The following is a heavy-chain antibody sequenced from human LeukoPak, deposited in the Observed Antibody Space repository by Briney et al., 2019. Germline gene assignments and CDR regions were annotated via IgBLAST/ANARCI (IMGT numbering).Heavy chain of an antibody. Sequence: GSLRLSCAASGLTFSNYAMNWVRQAPGKGLEWIGYIYYSGSTNYSPSLRSRVTISVDTSKNQFSLKLNSVTAADTAVYYCAREGSAARSPYFDYWGQGTLVTVSS. CDR2: IYYSGST. CDR1: GLTFSNYA. J-gene: IGHJ4*02. D-gene: IGHD6-13*01. CDR3: AREGSAARSPYFDY. V-gene: IGHV4-59*01.